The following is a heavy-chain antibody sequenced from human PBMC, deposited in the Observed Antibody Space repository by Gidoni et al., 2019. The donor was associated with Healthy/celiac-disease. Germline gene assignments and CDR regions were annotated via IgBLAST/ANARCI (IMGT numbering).Heavy chain of an antibody. CDR2: IRCKAYGGTT. CDR3: TRDLVYCSGGSCHLYYGMDF. Sequence: EVQLVESGGGLVQRGRSLRLACTAAGFTMGDDARSWVRQAPGTGLEWVGFIRCKAYGGTTEYAASLKGRFTISRDDSKSIAYLQMNSLKTEDTAVYYCTRDLVYCSGGSCHLYYGMDFWGQGTTVTVSS. D-gene: IGHD2-15*01. J-gene: IGHJ6*02. CDR1: GFTMGDDA. V-gene: IGHV3-49*04.